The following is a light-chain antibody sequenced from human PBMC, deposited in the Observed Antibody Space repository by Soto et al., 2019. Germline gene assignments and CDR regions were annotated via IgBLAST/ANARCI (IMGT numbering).Light chain of an antibody. CDR1: ESVSYY. V-gene: IGKV3-11*01. CDR2: DAS. Sequence: EIVLTQSPATLSLSPGEIATLSCRASESVSYYLAWYQQKPGQAPRLLIYDASTSAAGLPARFSGSGSETDFTLTISSLEPDDFAVYYYQQRHHWRRTFGQGTKLEI. CDR3: QQRHHWRRT. J-gene: IGKJ2*01.